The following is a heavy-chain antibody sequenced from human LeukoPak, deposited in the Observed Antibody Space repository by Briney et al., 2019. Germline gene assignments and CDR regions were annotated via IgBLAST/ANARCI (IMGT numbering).Heavy chain of an antibody. Sequence: GGSLRLSCAASGFTFSSYEMNWVRQAPGKGLEWVSYISSSGSTIYYADSVKGRFTISRDNVKNSLYLQMNSLRAEDTAVYYCARETIAVADPGCFGYWGQGTLVTVSS. CDR3: ARETIAVADPGCFGY. J-gene: IGHJ4*02. V-gene: IGHV3-48*03. D-gene: IGHD6-19*01. CDR2: ISSSGSTI. CDR1: GFTFSSYE.